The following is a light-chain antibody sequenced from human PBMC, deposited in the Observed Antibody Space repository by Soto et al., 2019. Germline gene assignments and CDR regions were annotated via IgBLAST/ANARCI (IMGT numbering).Light chain of an antibody. CDR1: SSDVGAYNY. Sequence: QSALTQPPSASGSPGQSVTISCTGTSSDVGAYNYVSWYQQHPGKAPKLLICEVSKRPSGIPDRLSGSKSGNTASLTVSGLQAEDEADYYCSSYAGGDNLLFGGGTKLTVL. J-gene: IGLJ3*02. CDR3: SSYAGGDNLL. CDR2: EVS. V-gene: IGLV2-8*01.